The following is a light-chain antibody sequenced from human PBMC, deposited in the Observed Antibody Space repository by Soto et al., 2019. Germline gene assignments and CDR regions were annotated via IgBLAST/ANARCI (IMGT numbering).Light chain of an antibody. CDR1: QNVYNN. CDR2: DAS. J-gene: IGKJ4*01. V-gene: IGKV3-15*01. CDR3: QQCRNWPLT. Sequence: ELVMTQSAATLSVSPGEGATLSCKASQNVYNNLAWYQQRPGQPPRLLIYDASTRATGISARFSGSGYGTEFTLTISSLQSEDFAVYFCQQCRNWPLTFGGGTKVDNK.